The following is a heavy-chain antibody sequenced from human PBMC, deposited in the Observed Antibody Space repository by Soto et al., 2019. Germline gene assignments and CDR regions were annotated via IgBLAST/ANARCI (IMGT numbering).Heavy chain of an antibody. Sequence: PGGSLRLSCAASGFTFSSYAMSWVRQAPGKGLEWVSAISGSGGSTYYADSVKGRFTISRDNSKNTLYLQMNSLRAEDTAVYYCARKEGLGMWDYYYYGMDVWGQGTTVTVSS. CDR1: GFTFSSYA. D-gene: IGHD7-27*01. J-gene: IGHJ6*02. V-gene: IGHV3-23*01. CDR2: ISGSGGST. CDR3: ARKEGLGMWDYYYYGMDV.